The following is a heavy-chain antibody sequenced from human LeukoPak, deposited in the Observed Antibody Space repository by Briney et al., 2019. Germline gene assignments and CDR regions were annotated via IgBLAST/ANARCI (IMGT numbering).Heavy chain of an antibody. D-gene: IGHD3-22*01. CDR2: IIPIFGTA. V-gene: IGHV1-69*13. J-gene: IGHJ4*02. CDR3: ARGNYYDSSGYYFYPDY. CDR1: GGTFSSYA. Sequence: SVKVSCTASGGTFSSYAISWVRQAPGQGLEWMGGIIPIFGTANYAQKFQGRVTITADESTSTAYMELSSLRSEDTAVYYCARGNYYDSSGYYFYPDYWGQGTLVTVSS.